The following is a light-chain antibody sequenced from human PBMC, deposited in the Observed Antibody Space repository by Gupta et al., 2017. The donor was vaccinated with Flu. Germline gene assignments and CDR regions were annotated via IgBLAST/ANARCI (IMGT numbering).Light chain of an antibody. CDR1: ESINTRP. V-gene: IGKV3-20*01. CDR2: RAF. J-gene: IGKJ2*03. CDR3: QQCGSSPLYS. Sequence: EVVLTQSPGTLSLSPGDTATLSCRASESINTRPLAWYQQKPGQAPRLLIYRAFYRATGVPDRFSGSGYGTDFTLTITRREPEDFAVYFCQQCGSSPLYSFGQGTKLEIK.